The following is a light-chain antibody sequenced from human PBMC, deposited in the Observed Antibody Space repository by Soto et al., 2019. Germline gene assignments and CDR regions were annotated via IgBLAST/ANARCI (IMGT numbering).Light chain of an antibody. J-gene: IGLJ1*01. CDR3: SSYTSSRTYV. V-gene: IGLV2-14*01. Sequence: QSVLTQLASVSGSPGQSITISCTGTSSDVGAYSYVSWYQQHPGKAPKLIIYDVSDRPSGISNRFSGSKSDNTASLTISGLQAEDEAEYYCSSYTSSRTYVFGTGTKVTVL. CDR2: DVS. CDR1: SSDVGAYSY.